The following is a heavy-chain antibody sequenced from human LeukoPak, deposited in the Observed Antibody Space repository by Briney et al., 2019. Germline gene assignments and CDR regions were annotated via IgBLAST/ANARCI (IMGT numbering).Heavy chain of an antibody. CDR3: ARDLNREDFDY. D-gene: IGHD1-14*01. CDR2: IWLDGSAE. J-gene: IGHJ4*02. V-gene: IGHV3-33*08. Sequence: GRSLRLSCVVSVFNSEDNSMHWVRQAPGKGLEWVAIIWLDGSAEYYGDSVKGRFTVSRDNSKNTLYLQMDNLRVEDTAVYYCARDLNREDFDYWGQGTLVAVSS. CDR1: VFNSEDNS.